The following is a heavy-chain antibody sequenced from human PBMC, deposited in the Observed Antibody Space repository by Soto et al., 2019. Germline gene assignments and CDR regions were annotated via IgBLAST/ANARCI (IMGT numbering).Heavy chain of an antibody. CDR3: SIDMSDWGSYYSPSCLHV. D-gene: IGHD2-15*01. J-gene: IGHJ6*03. CDR2: IYHSGNT. Sequence: RTCERSGYSLPNGYYWGWIRHPPWQGLEWIGSIYHSGNTYYNPSLKSRVTISLDTSKNQFSLNLSSVTAADSAVYYCSIDMSDWGSYYSPSCLHVWGTGT. V-gene: IGHV4-38-2*02. CDR1: GYSLPNGYY.